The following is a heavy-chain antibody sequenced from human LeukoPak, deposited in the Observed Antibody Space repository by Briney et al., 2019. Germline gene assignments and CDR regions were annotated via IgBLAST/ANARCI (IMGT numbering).Heavy chain of an antibody. Sequence: GGSLRLSCAASGFTFSSYAMHWVRQAPGKGLEWVAVISYDGSNKYYADSVKGRFTISRDNSKNTLYLQMNSLRAEDTAVYYCARAKPKNMVRGLIMRRESRYYFDYWGQGTLVTVSS. D-gene: IGHD3-10*01. V-gene: IGHV3-30*04. CDR1: GFTFSSYA. CDR3: ARAKPKNMVRGLIMRRESRYYFDY. CDR2: ISYDGSNK. J-gene: IGHJ4*02.